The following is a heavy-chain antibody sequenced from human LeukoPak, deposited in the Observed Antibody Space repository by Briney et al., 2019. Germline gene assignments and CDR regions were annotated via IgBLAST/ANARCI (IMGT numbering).Heavy chain of an antibody. CDR2: INPNSGGT. J-gene: IGHJ4*02. CDR3: ARGGDSSSWFTSPDY. V-gene: IGHV1-2*02. Sequence: ASVKVSCKASGYTFTGYYMHWVRQAPGQGLEWMGWINPNSGGTNYAQKFQGRVTMTRDTSINTSYMDLSRLRSDDTAVYYCARGGDSSSWFTSPDYWGQGTLVTVSS. CDR1: GYTFTGYY. D-gene: IGHD6-13*01.